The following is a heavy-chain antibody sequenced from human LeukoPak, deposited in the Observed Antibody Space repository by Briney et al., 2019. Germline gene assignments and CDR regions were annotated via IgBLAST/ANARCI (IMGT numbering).Heavy chain of an antibody. CDR3: AKHTWGSTASFDY. D-gene: IGHD1-26*01. V-gene: IGHV3-23*01. J-gene: IGHJ4*02. Sequence: GGSLRLSCAASGFTFSNYAMGWVRLAPGKGLEWVSTISGSGDSTYYADSVKDRFAIFRDNSKSTLHLQMNSLRAEDTAVYYCAKHTWGSTASFDYWGQGTLVTVSS. CDR1: GFTFSNYA. CDR2: ISGSGDST.